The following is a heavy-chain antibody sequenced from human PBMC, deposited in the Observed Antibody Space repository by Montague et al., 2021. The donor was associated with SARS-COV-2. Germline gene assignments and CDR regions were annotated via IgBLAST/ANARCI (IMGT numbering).Heavy chain of an antibody. CDR3: ARNGTPGCGPFDS. Sequence: SETLSLTCSVSGDSISSSSNFWGWIRQPPGKGLEWIGSIYYSGSTSYNPSLKSRVTISVDTSKKQFSLKLTSVTAADTALYFCARNGTPGCGPFDSWGQGTLVAVSS. D-gene: IGHD1-1*01. CDR2: IYYSGST. V-gene: IGHV4-39*01. CDR1: GDSISSSSNF. J-gene: IGHJ4*02.